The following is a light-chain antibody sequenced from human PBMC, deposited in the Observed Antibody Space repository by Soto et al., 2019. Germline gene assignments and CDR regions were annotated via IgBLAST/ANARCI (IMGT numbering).Light chain of an antibody. V-gene: IGKV3-20*01. CDR2: DAS. Sequence: EIVLTQSPGTLSLSPWERATLSCRASQSVGSNKLAWYQQKRGQAPRFLMYDASTRATGIPDRFSGSGSGTDFTLTISRLEPEDFAVYYCQQYGSTPLTFGGGTKVEIK. J-gene: IGKJ4*01. CDR1: QSVGSNK. CDR3: QQYGSTPLT.